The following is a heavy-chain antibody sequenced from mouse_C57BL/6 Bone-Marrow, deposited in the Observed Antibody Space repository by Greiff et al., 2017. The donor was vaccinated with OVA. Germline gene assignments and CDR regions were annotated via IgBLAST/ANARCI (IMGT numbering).Heavy chain of an antibody. CDR1: GFTFSSYA. V-gene: IGHV5-4*01. J-gene: IGHJ4*01. Sequence: EVQLQESGGGLVKPGGSLKLSCAASGFTFSSYAMSWVRQTPEKRLEWVATISDGGSYTYYPDNVKGRFTISRDNAKNNLYLQMSHLKSEDTAMYYCARVYYGNSLYAMDYWGQGTSVTVSS. D-gene: IGHD2-1*01. CDR3: ARVYYGNSLYAMDY. CDR2: ISDGGSYT.